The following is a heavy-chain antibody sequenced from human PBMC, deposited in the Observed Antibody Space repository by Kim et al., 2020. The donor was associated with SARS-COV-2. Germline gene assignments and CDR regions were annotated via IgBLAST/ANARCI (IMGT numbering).Heavy chain of an antibody. Sequence: SDSYTNYSPSFQGHVTISADKSISTAYLQWSSLKASDTAMYYCARLRSDYWGQGTLVTVSS. CDR3: ARLRSDY. V-gene: IGHV5-10-1*01. CDR2: SDSYT. J-gene: IGHJ4*02. D-gene: IGHD5-12*01.